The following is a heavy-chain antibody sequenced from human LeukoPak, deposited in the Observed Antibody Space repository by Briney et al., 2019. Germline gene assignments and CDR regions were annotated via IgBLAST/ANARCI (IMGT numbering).Heavy chain of an antibody. J-gene: IGHJ4*02. CDR3: AKDRSSSWFTDFDY. D-gene: IGHD6-13*01. Sequence: LRLSCAASAFTFDDYAMHWVRQAPGKGLEWVSGISWNSGSIGYADSVKGRFTISRDNAKNSLYLQMNSLRAEDTALYYCAKDRSSSWFTDFDYWGQGTLVTVSS. CDR1: AFTFDDYA. CDR2: ISWNSGSI. V-gene: IGHV3-9*01.